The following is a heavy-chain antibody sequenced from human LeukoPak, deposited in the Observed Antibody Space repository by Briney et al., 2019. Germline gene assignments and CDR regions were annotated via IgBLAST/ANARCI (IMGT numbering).Heavy chain of an antibody. J-gene: IGHJ4*02. CDR3: ARLQYYYGSGSYPFDY. D-gene: IGHD3-10*01. V-gene: IGHV5-51*01. CDR2: IYPGDSDT. CDR1: GYSFSTYW. Sequence: GESLKISCKVSGYSFSTYWIGWVRQMPGKGLEWMGIIYPGDSDTRYGPSFQGQVTISADKSISTAYLQWSSLEASDTAMYYCARLQYYYGSGSYPFDYWGQGTLVTVSS.